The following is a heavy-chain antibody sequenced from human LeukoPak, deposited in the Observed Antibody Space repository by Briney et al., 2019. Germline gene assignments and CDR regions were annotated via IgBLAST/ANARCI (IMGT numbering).Heavy chain of an antibody. CDR2: INHSGST. V-gene: IGHV4-34*01. CDR3: ARHRHSSGWYGNWFDP. J-gene: IGHJ5*02. CDR1: GGSFSGYY. D-gene: IGHD6-19*01. Sequence: SETLSLTCAVYGGSFSGYYWSWIRQPPGKGLEWIGEINHSGSTNYNPSLKSRVTISVDTSKNQFSLKLSSVTAADTAVYYCARHRHSSGWYGNWFDPWGQGTLVTVSS.